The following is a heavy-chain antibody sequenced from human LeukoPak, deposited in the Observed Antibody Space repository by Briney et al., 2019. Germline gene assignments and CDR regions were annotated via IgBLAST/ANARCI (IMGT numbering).Heavy chain of an antibody. CDR1: RYTFTSYG. CDR3: ASTRRYYMDV. J-gene: IGHJ6*03. Sequence: ASVKVSCTGSRYTFTSYGISWVRHAPRQGLEWMGWISAYNGNTNYAQKLQGRVTITTDTSTSTAYMELRSLRSDDTAVYYCASTRRYYMDVWGKGTTVTVSS. V-gene: IGHV1-18*01. CDR2: ISAYNGNT.